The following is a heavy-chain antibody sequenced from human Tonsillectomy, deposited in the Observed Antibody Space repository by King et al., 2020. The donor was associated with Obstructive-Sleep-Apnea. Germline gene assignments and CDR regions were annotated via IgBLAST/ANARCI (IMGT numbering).Heavy chain of an antibody. Sequence: QLQESGPGLVKPSETLSLTCIVSGGSLIINNYYWAWIRQSPGKGLDWIGSIFYSGTTYYNSSLRSRVTISMDTSENQFSLRVNSVTAADTAVYFCARGVVTTPADYYFDFWGQGTLVAVSS. CDR3: ARGVVTTPADYYFDF. CDR1: GGSLIINNYY. CDR2: IFYSGTT. V-gene: IGHV4-39*07. D-gene: IGHD3-22*01. J-gene: IGHJ4*02.